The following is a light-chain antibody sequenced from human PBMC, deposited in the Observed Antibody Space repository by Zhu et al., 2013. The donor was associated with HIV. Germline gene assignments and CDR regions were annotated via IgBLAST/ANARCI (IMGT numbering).Light chain of an antibody. J-gene: IGLJ2*01. V-gene: IGLV1-51*01. Sequence: QSVLTQPPSVSAAPGQKVTISCSGSSSNIGNNYVSWYQQLPGTAPKLLIYDNNKRPSGIPDRFSGSKSGTSATLDITALQTGDEANYFCGTWDTSLSAVVFGGGTKLTVL. CDR1: SSNIGNNY. CDR3: GTWDTSLSAVV. CDR2: DNN.